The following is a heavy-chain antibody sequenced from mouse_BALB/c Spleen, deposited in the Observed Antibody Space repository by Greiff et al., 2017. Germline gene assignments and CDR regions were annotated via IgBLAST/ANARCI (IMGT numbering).Heavy chain of an antibody. J-gene: IGHJ3*01. CDR1: GYTFTSYW. Sequence: LKQPGSELVRPGASVKLSCKASGYTFTSYWMHWVKQRPGQGLEWIGNIYPGSGSTNYDEKFKSKATLTVDTSSSTAYMQLSSLTSEDSAVYYCTPFYYDFAYWGQGTLVTVSA. CDR2: IYPGSGST. CDR3: TPFYYDFAY. D-gene: IGHD2-4*01. V-gene: IGHV1S22*01.